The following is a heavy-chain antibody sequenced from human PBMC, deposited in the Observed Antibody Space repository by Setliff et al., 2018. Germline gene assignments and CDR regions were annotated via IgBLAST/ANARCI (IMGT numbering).Heavy chain of an antibody. J-gene: IGHJ4*02. V-gene: IGHV4-31*03. Sequence: SETLSLTCSVSGASISSDGYYWSWIRQYPGKGLEWIGYIYYSGSTYYNPSLKSRVTMSVDTSKIQFSLKLSSVTAADTAVYYCARETNSTSWPSPSYYFDYWGQGTQVTVSS. D-gene: IGHD2-2*01. CDR3: ARETNSTSWPSPSYYFDY. CDR2: IYYSGST. CDR1: GASISSDGYY.